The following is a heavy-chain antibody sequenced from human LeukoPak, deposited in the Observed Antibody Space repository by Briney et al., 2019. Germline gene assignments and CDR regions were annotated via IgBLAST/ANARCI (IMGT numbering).Heavy chain of an antibody. CDR1: GDSISSYSFY. J-gene: IGHJ4*02. CDR2: IYAGGST. D-gene: IGHD6-13*01. CDR3: ARGIAAAGQYFDY. Sequence: SQTLSLTCSVTGDSISSYSFYWSWIRQPAGKGLEWIGHIYAGGSTNYNPSLKSRVTMLLDTSKNQFSLKLRSVTAADTAVYYCARGIAAAGQYFDYWGQGTLVTVSS. V-gene: IGHV4-61*09.